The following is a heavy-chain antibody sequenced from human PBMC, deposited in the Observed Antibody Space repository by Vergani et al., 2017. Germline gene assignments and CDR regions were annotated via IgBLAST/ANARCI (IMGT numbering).Heavy chain of an antibody. CDR2: ISSSSSYI. V-gene: IGHV3-21*04. Sequence: EVQLVESGGGLVKPGGSLRLSCAASGFAFSSYSMNWVRQAPGKGLEWVSSISSSSSYIYYADSVKGRFTISRDNAKNSLYLQMNSLRADDTAIYYCARDQRDSTIFGAHRYAYWGQGSLVTVSS. CDR1: GFAFSSYS. J-gene: IGHJ4*02. D-gene: IGHD3-3*01. CDR3: ARDQRDSTIFGAHRYAY.